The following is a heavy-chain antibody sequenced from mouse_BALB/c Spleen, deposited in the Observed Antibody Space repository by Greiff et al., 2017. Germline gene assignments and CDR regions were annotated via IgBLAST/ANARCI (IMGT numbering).Heavy chain of an antibody. CDR3: ARSSYDYYAMDD. CDR1: GYTFTSYT. D-gene: IGHD6-1*01. Sequence: VQLQQSGAELARPGASVKMSCKASGYTFTSYTMHWVKQRPGQGLEWIGYINPSSGYTNYNQKFKDKATLTADKSSSTAYMQLSSLTSEDSAVYYCARSSYDYYAMDDWGQGTSVTVSS. J-gene: IGHJ4*01. V-gene: IGHV1-4*01. CDR2: INPSSGYT.